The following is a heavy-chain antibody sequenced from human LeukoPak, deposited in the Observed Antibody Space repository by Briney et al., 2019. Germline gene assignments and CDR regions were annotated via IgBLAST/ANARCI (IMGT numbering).Heavy chain of an antibody. J-gene: IGHJ4*02. CDR1: GGSISSSSYY. CDR2: IYYSGSA. V-gene: IGHV4-39*01. D-gene: IGHD1-26*01. CDR3: ARNASDSGTSYFDY. Sequence: SETLSFTCTVSGGSISSSSYYWGWIRQPPGKGLEWIGSIYYSGSASYNPSLKSRVTISVDTSKNQFSLKLGSVTAADTAVYYCARNASDSGTSYFDYWGQGILVTVSS.